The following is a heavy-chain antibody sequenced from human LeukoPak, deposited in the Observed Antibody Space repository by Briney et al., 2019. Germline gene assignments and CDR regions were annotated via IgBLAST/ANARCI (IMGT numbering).Heavy chain of an antibody. V-gene: IGHV3-66*04. J-gene: IGHJ5*02. CDR2: IYSGGTT. D-gene: IGHD4-17*01. CDR1: GFTVSSNY. CDR3: ASQLTTGS. Sequence: GGSLRLSCLVSGFTVSSNYMSWVRQTPGKGLEWVSVIYSGGTTKYTDSVKGRFTIYRDTSKNTLYLQMNSLRVEDTAVYYCASQLTTGSWGQGTLVTVSS.